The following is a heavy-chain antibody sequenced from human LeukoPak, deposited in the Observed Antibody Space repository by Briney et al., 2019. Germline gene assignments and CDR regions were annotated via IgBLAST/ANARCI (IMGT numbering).Heavy chain of an antibody. CDR1: GGSISSSY. V-gene: IGHV4-59*01. J-gene: IGHJ3*02. Sequence: SETLSLTCTVSGGSISSSYWSWIRQPPGKGLEWIGYIYYSGSANYNPSLKRRVTISVDTSKNHFSLTLSSVTAADTAVYYCARLQPNSGEWAFDIWGQGTMVTVSS. CDR3: ARLQPNSGEWAFDI. D-gene: IGHD1-1*01. CDR2: IYYSGSA.